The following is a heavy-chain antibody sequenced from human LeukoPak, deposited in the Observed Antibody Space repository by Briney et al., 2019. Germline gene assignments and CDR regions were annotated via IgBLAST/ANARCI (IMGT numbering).Heavy chain of an antibody. D-gene: IGHD6-13*01. J-gene: IGHJ4*02. CDR3: AKGERQNRLASAADY. CDR1: GFTFGKYW. V-gene: IGHV3-7*03. CDR2: IKLDGSEK. Sequence: GGSLLLSCVASGFTFGKYWMSWVRQAPGKGLEWVANIKLDGSEKNYVDSVKGRFTISRDNTKNSLYLQMNSLRAEDTAVFYCAKGERQNRLASAADYWGQGALVTVSS.